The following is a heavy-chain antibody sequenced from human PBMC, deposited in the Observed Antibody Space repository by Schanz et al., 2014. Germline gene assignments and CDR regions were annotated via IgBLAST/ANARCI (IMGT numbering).Heavy chain of an antibody. V-gene: IGHV3-33*06. CDR3: AKDPSHGDYDYYFDY. CDR2: IWSDGSTK. J-gene: IGHJ4*02. Sequence: QVQMVESGGGVVQPGRSLRLSCAAYGFTLSSYAMHWVRQAPGKGPEWVAVIWSDGSTKYYADSVKGRFTISRDNSKNTLYLQMNSLRAEDTAVYYCAKDPSHGDYDYYFDYWGQGTLVTVSS. CDR1: GFTLSSYA. D-gene: IGHD3-22*01.